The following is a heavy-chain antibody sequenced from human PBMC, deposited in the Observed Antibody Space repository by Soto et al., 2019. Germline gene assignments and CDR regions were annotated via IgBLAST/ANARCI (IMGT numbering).Heavy chain of an antibody. CDR3: ARGVAPTYYYGSGSYNPPDY. Sequence: SVKVSCKASGGTFSSYAISWVRQAPGQGLEWMGGIIPIFGTANYAQKFQGRVTITADESTSTAYMELSSLRSEDTAVYYCARGVAPTYYYGSGSYNPPDYWGQGTLVTSPQ. D-gene: IGHD3-10*01. J-gene: IGHJ4*02. CDR1: GGTFSSYA. CDR2: IIPIFGTA. V-gene: IGHV1-69*13.